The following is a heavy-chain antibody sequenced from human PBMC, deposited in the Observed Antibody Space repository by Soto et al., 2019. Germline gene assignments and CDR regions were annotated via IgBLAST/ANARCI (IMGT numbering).Heavy chain of an antibody. CDR2: VIPAFNTS. CDR3: ARGDEMTAVTIFEY. V-gene: IGHV1-69*13. D-gene: IGHD4-17*01. CDR1: GGAFGRYS. Sequence: SVKVSCKASGGAFGRYSVSWVRQAPGQGLEWIGGVIPAFNTSNYSLKFQGRVAIFADLSTSTVFMELRSLRSEDTALYYCARGDEMTAVTIFEYWGQGTLVTVSS. J-gene: IGHJ4*02.